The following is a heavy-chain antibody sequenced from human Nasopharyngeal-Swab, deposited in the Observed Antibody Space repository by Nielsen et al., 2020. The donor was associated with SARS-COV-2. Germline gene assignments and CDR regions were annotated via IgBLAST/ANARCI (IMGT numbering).Heavy chain of an antibody. CDR2: IFAGDFDT. D-gene: IGHD3-16*01. CDR3: ARLGIRSYYFDY. J-gene: IGHJ4*02. V-gene: IGHV5-51*01. Sequence: VRQRPGKGLGWMGIIFAGDFDTRYSPSLQGQVSISADKSISTAYLQWSSLKASDTAMYYCARLGIRSYYFDYWGQGTLVTVSS.